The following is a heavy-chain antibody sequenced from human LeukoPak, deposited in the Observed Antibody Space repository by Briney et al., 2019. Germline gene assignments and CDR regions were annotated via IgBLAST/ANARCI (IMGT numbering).Heavy chain of an antibody. Sequence: ASVKVSCKVSGYTLTELSMHWVRQAPGKGREWMGGFDPEDGETIYAQKFQGRVTMTEDTSTDTAYMELSRLRSEDTAVYYCATSAAASLDEYFQHWGQGTLVTVSS. J-gene: IGHJ1*01. V-gene: IGHV1-24*01. CDR3: ATSAAASLDEYFQH. CDR1: GYTLTELS. D-gene: IGHD6-25*01. CDR2: FDPEDGET.